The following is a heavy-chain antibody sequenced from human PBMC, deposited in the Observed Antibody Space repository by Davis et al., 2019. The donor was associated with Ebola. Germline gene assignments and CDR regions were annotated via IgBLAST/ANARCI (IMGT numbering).Heavy chain of an antibody. CDR3: ASLRRTITGMDDGFDI. Sequence: GESLKISCKDSGNSFNTHWIGWVRQMPGKGLEWMGIIYTGDSDTRYSPSFRGQVTISADMPTKTAFLQWSSLKASDTAMYYCASLRRTITGMDDGFDIWGQGTMVTVSS. CDR2: IYTGDSDT. CDR1: GNSFNTHW. D-gene: IGHD7-27*01. J-gene: IGHJ3*02. V-gene: IGHV5-51*01.